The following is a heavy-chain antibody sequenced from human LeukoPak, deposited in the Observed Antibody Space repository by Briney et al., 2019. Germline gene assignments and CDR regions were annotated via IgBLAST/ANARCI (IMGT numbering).Heavy chain of an antibody. CDR3: AKDLWYYGPGSYPLRYGAFDI. V-gene: IGHV3-23*01. J-gene: IGHJ3*02. D-gene: IGHD3-10*01. CDR1: GFTFSSYA. Sequence: ASLRLSCAASGFTFSSYAMCWVRQAPGKVLEWVSAISGSGGSTYFADSVKGLFTISKDNSKNTLYLQMNSLRAEDTAVYYCAKDLWYYGPGSYPLRYGAFDIWGQGTMVTVSS. CDR2: ISGSGGST.